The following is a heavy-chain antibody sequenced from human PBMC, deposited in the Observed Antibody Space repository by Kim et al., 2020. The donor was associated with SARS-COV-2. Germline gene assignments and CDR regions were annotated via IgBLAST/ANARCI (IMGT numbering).Heavy chain of an antibody. CDR2: INHSGST. D-gene: IGHD1-1*01. CDR1: GGSFSGYY. Sequence: SETLSLTCAVYGGSFSGYYWSWIRQPPGKGLEWIGEINHSGSTNYNPSLKSRVTISVDTSKNQFSLKLSSVTAADTAVYYCARLDWNGGNYWGQGTLVTV. V-gene: IGHV4-34*01. CDR3: ARLDWNGGNY. J-gene: IGHJ4*02.